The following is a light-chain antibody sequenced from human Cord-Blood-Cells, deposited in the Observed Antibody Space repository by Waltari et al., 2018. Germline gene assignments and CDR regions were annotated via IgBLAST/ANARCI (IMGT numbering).Light chain of an antibody. J-gene: IGLJ1*01. CDR1: ALPKQY. Sequence: SYELTQPPSVSGSPGQTARITCSGDALPKQYADWYQQKPGQAPVMVIYKDRERPSGIPERFSGSSSGTTVTLTISGVQAEDEADYYCQSADSSGTYLYVFGTGTKVTVL. CDR2: KDR. V-gene: IGLV3-25*03. CDR3: QSADSSGTYLYV.